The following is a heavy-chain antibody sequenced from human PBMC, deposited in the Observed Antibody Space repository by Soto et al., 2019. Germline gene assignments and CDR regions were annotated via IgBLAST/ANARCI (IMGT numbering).Heavy chain of an antibody. CDR3: AHYYGGLEAFDV. CDR2: IYWDGDR. V-gene: IGHV2-5*02. D-gene: IGHD4-17*01. J-gene: IGHJ3*01. CDR1: GFSLTTAGVA. Sequence: QITLKESGPLLVKPTQTLTLTCTVSGFSLTTAGVAVGWIRQPPGKALEWLSHIYWDGDRRYSPSLKNRVTLTKDTSKNQVVLTMTNMDPADTATYYCAHYYGGLEAFDVWGQGTVVSVSS.